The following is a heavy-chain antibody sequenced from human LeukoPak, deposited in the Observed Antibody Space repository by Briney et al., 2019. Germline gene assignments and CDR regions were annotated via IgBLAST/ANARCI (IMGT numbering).Heavy chain of an antibody. CDR2: IGSSSSSI. Sequence: GGSLRLSCAASGFTFSSYSMNWVRQAPGKGLEWVSYIGSSSSSIYYADSVKGRFTISRDNAKNTLYLQMNSLRAEDTAVYYCAKDLRSRPYCGGDCYPDYWGQGTLVTVSS. D-gene: IGHD2-21*02. J-gene: IGHJ4*02. CDR1: GFTFSSYS. CDR3: AKDLRSRPYCGGDCYPDY. V-gene: IGHV3-48*01.